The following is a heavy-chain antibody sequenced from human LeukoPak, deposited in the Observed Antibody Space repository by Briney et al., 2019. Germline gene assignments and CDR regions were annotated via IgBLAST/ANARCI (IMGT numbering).Heavy chain of an antibody. CDR1: GGSISSSSYY. J-gene: IGHJ6*03. V-gene: IGHV4-39*07. CDR3: ARDKLPYSSGPLAYYYYMDV. CDR2: IYYSGST. D-gene: IGHD6-19*01. Sequence: SETLSLTCTVSGGSISSSSYYWGWIRQPPGKGLEWIGSIYYSGSTYYNPSLKSRVTISVDTSKNQFSLKLSSVTAADTAVYYCARDKLPYSSGPLAYYYYMDVWGKGTTVTVSS.